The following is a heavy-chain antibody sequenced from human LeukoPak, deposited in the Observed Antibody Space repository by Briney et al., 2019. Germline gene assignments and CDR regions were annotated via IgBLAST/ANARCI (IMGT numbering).Heavy chain of an antibody. V-gene: IGHV3-30-3*02. CDR3: AKHPAAGHYYYYYGMDV. D-gene: IGHD6-13*01. J-gene: IGHJ6*02. CDR1: GFTFSSYA. Sequence: PGGSLRLSCAASGFTFSSYAMHWVRQAPGKGLEWVAVISYDGSNKYYADSVKGRFTISRDNSKNTLYLQMNSLRAEDTAVYYCAKHPAAGHYYYYYGMDVWGQGTTVTVSS. CDR2: ISYDGSNK.